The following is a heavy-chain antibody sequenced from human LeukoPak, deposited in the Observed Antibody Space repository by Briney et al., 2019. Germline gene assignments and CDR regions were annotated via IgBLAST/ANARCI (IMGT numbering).Heavy chain of an antibody. CDR2: ISYDGSNK. D-gene: IGHD1-1*01. Sequence: GGSLRLSCAASGFTFSSYGMHWVRQAPGKGLEWVAVISYDGSNKYYADSVRGRFTISRDNSKNTVNLQMNSLRTGDTAVYYCAKDVALFRSIGTTGLDNWGQGTLVIVSS. CDR1: GFTFSSYG. J-gene: IGHJ4*02. CDR3: AKDVALFRSIGTTGLDN. V-gene: IGHV3-30*18.